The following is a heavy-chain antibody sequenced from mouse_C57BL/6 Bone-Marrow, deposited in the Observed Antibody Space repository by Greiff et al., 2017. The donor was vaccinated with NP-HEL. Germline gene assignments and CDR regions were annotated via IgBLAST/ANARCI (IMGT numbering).Heavy chain of an antibody. Sequence: QVQLQQSGPGLVQPSQSLSISCTVSGFSLTSYGVHWVRQSPGKGLEWLGVIWSGGSTDYNAAFISRLTISKSNSKSQVCFKMNSLQADDTAIYYCATITTVVAGAMDYWGQGTSVTVSS. J-gene: IGHJ4*01. CDR3: ATITTVVAGAMDY. CDR2: IWSGGST. CDR1: GFSLTSYG. V-gene: IGHV2-2*01. D-gene: IGHD1-1*01.